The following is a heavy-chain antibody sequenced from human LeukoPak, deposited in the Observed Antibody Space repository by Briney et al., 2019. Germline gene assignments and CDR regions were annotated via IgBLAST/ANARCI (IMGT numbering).Heavy chain of an antibody. J-gene: IGHJ3*02. D-gene: IGHD2-8*01. CDR2: IYTSGST. V-gene: IGHV4-61*02. CDR3: ARDLCTNGVCYDAFDI. Sequence: PAETLSLTCTVSGGSMSSGSHYWSWIRQPAGKGLEWIGRIYTSGSTNYNPSLKSRVTISVDTSKNQFSLKLSSVTAADTAVYYCARDLCTNGVCYDAFDIWGQGTMANVSS. CDR1: GGSMSSGSHY.